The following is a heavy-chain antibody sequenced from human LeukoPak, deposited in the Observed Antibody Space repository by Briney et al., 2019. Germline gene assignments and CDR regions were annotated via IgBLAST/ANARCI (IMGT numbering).Heavy chain of an antibody. J-gene: IGHJ1*01. V-gene: IGHV3-23*01. D-gene: IGHD1-26*01. Sequence: GSLRLSCAASGFTFSSYAMTWVRQAPGKGLEWVSAISGSGGSTYYADSVKGRFTISRDNSQNTLYLQMNSLRAEDTAVYYCAKDPAVGGTAEYFQHWGQGTLVTVSS. CDR2: ISGSGGST. CDR1: GFTFSSYA. CDR3: AKDPAVGGTAEYFQH.